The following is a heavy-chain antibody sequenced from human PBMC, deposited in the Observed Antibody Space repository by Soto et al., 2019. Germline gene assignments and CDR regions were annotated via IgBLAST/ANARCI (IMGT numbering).Heavy chain of an antibody. Sequence: EVQLLESGGGLVQPGGSLRLSCAASGFTFSSYAMSWVRQAPGKGLEWVSAISGSAGSTYYTDSVKGRFTISRDNSKNTLYLQMNNMGAEDTAIYYCAKRSDGAQYFYYYGMDVWGHGTTVTVSS. CDR2: ISGSAGST. J-gene: IGHJ6*02. V-gene: IGHV3-23*01. D-gene: IGHD4-17*01. CDR3: AKRSDGAQYFYYYGMDV. CDR1: GFTFSSYA.